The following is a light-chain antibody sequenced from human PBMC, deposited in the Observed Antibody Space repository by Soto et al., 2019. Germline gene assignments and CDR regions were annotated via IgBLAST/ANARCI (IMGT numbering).Light chain of an antibody. J-gene: IGKJ4*01. CDR2: DAS. CDR3: QQYDNLPLT. CDR1: QDINNY. Sequence: DIQMTQSPSSLSASLGDRVTITCQASQDINNYLNWYQQKPGKAPKLLIYDASNLETGVPSRFSGSGSGTDFTFTISRLQPEDIATYYCQQYDNLPLTFGGGTKVEIK. V-gene: IGKV1-33*01.